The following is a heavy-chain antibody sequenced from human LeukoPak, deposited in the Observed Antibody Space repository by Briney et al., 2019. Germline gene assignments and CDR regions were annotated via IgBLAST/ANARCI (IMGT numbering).Heavy chain of an antibody. CDR2: IYSGGST. D-gene: IGHD7-27*01. V-gene: IGHV3-53*01. CDR1: GFTVSSNY. Sequence: GGSLRLSCAASGFTVSSNYMSWVRQAPGKGLEWVSVIYSGGSTYYADSVKGRFTISRDNSKNTLYLQMNSLRAEDTAVYYCARVRPSGYFDYWGQGTLVTVSS. CDR3: ARVRPSGYFDY. J-gene: IGHJ4*02.